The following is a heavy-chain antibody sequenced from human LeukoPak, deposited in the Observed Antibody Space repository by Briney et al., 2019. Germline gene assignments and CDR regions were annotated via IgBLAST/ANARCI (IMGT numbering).Heavy chain of an antibody. CDR3: ARDLSYYYGSGIQRAFDI. D-gene: IGHD3-10*01. CDR2: IYYSGST. Sequence: PSETLSLTCTVSGGSLSSSTYYWGWIRQPPGKGLERIGSIYYSGSTYYNPSLKSRVTISVVTSKNQFSLKLSSVTAADTAVYYCARDLSYYYGSGIQRAFDIWGQGTMVTVSS. CDR1: GGSLSSSTYY. V-gene: IGHV4-39*07. J-gene: IGHJ3*02.